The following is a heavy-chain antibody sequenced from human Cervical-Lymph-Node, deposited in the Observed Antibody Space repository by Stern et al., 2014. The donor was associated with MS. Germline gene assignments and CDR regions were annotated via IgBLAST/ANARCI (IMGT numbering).Heavy chain of an antibody. Sequence: VQLVESAAEVKKPGSSVKVSCKASGGTFSSYAISWVRQAPGQGLEWMGGIIPIFGTANYAQKFQGRVTITADESTSTAYMELSSLRSEDTAVYYCAREGHYYDSSGYYYDYWGQGTLVTVSS. J-gene: IGHJ4*02. CDR1: GGTFSSYA. CDR2: IIPIFGTA. D-gene: IGHD3-22*01. V-gene: IGHV1-69*01. CDR3: AREGHYYDSSGYYYDY.